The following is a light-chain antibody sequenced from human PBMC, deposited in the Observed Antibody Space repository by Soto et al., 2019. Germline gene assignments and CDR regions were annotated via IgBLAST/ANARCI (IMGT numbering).Light chain of an antibody. CDR2: KVS. V-gene: IGKV2-30*01. CDR1: QSLVYSDGNIY. Sequence: DVVMTQSPLSLPVTLGQPASISCRSSQSLVYSDGNIYLNWFQQRPGQSPRRLIYKVSNRDSGVPDRFSGSGSGTDFKLEISSVEAEDVGVYYCMQGTHWPYTFGQGTKLEI. CDR3: MQGTHWPYT. J-gene: IGKJ2*01.